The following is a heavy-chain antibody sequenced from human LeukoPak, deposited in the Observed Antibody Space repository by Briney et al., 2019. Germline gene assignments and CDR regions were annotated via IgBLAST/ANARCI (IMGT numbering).Heavy chain of an antibody. CDR1: GYSISSGYY. CDR2: IYHSGST. V-gene: IGHV4-38-2*01. CDR3: ARPGIAVAGGFDY. J-gene: IGHJ4*02. D-gene: IGHD6-19*01. Sequence: KPSETLSLTCAVSGYSISSGYYWGWIRRPPGKGLEWIGSIYHSGSTYYNPSLKSRVTMSVDTSKNQFSLKLSSVTAADTAVYYCARPGIAVAGGFDYWGQGTLVTVSS.